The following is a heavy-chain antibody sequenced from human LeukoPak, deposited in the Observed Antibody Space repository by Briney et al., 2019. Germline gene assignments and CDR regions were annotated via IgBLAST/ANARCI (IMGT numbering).Heavy chain of an antibody. J-gene: IGHJ4*02. D-gene: IGHD2-21*02. CDR1: GGSISSYY. CDR3: ARDGLDFDGDARFDY. Sequence: SETLSLTCTVSGGSISSYYWSWIRQPPGKGLEWIGYIYYSGSTNYNPSLKSRVTISFDTSKNQVSLNLAFVTAADTAVYYCARDGLDFDGDARFDYWGQGALVTVSS. CDR2: IYYSGST. V-gene: IGHV4-59*01.